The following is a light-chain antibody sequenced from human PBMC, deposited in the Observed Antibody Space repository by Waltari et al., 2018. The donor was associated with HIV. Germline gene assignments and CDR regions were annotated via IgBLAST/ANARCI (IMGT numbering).Light chain of an antibody. V-gene: IGLV3-27*01. CDR1: ELAKKY. CDR2: RDS. CDR3: YFAADNKAI. Sequence: SYDLTQPSSVSVSPGQTARITCPGSELAKKYARWFQQKPGQAPVLVICRDSERPSGIPERFSGSSSGTTVTLSISGAQVEDEGDYFCYFAADNKAIFGGGTKLTVL. J-gene: IGLJ2*01.